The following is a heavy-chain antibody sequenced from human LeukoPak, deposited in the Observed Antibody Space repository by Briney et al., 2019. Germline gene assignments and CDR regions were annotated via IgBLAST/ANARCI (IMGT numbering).Heavy chain of an antibody. J-gene: IGHJ6*03. CDR1: GFTSSSYE. V-gene: IGHV3-48*03. D-gene: IGHD1-26*01. Sequence: PGGSLRLSCAASGFTSSSYEMNWVRQAPGKGLEWVSYISSSGSTIYYADSVKGRFTISRDNSENTLYLQMNSLRGEDTAVYYCARDGYSGSYYRLYYFFMDVWGKGTTVTVSS. CDR3: ARDGYSGSYYRLYYFFMDV. CDR2: ISSSGSTI.